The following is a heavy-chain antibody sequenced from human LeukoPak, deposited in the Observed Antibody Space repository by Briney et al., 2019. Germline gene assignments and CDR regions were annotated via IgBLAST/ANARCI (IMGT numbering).Heavy chain of an antibody. CDR2: IYYSGST. J-gene: IGHJ3*02. Sequence: KPSQTLSLTCTVSGGSISSGGYYWSWIRQHPGKGLEWIGYIYYSGSTYYSPSLKSRVTISVDTSKNQFSLKLSSVTAADTAVYYCARMVRGVIVAFDIWGQGTMVTVSS. V-gene: IGHV4-31*03. CDR1: GGSISSGGYY. D-gene: IGHD3-10*01. CDR3: ARMVRGVIVAFDI.